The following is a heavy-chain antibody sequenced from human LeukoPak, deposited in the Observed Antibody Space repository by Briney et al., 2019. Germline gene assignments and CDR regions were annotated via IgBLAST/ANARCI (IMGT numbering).Heavy chain of an antibody. CDR1: GVTFGDYA. V-gene: IGHV3-49*04. Sequence: GGSLRLSCTASGVTFGDYALNWVRQAPGKGLEWVAFIRSKAYGGTTEYAASVKGRFTISREDSKSIAYLQMNSLKTEDTAVYYCTRDGGFFYYMDVWGKGTTVTVSS. CDR3: TRDGGFFYYMDV. J-gene: IGHJ6*03. CDR2: IRSKAYGGTT.